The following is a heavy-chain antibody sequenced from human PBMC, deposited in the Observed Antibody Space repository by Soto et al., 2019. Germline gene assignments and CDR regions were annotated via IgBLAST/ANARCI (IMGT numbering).Heavy chain of an antibody. V-gene: IGHV1-69*13. CDR1: GGTFSSYA. CDR3: ARESRTGTTISY. J-gene: IGHJ4*02. Sequence: GASVKVSCKASGGTFSSYAISWVRQAPGQGLEWMGGIIPIFGTANYAQKLQGRVTITADESTSTAYMELSSLRSEDTAVYYCARESRTGTTISYWGQGTLVTVSS. D-gene: IGHD1-7*01. CDR2: IIPIFGTA.